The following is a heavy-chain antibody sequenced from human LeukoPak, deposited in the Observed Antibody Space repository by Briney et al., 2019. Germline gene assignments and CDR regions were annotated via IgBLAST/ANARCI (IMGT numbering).Heavy chain of an antibody. CDR1: GFTFSSYA. J-gene: IGHJ3*02. Sequence: GGSLRLSCAASGFTFSSYAMSWVRQAPGKGLEWVSAISGSGGSTYYADSVKGRFTISRDNSKNTLYLQMNSLRAEDTAVYCCATVRATYYYDSSGYPEAFDIWGQGTMVTVSS. D-gene: IGHD3-22*01. CDR3: ATVRATYYYDSSGYPEAFDI. V-gene: IGHV3-23*01. CDR2: ISGSGGST.